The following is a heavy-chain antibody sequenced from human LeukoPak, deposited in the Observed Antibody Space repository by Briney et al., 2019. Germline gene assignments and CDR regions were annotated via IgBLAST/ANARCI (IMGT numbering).Heavy chain of an antibody. Sequence: GGSLRLSCAASGFTFSDHYMDWVRQAPGKGLEWVGRSRDRAKDYTTEYAASVRGRFTVSRDDSLNSLYLQLNSLKTEDTAVYYCTKARVSSGYYYSDYWGQGTLVTVSS. D-gene: IGHD3-22*01. V-gene: IGHV3-72*01. J-gene: IGHJ4*02. CDR3: TKARVSSGYYYSDY. CDR2: SRDRAKDYTT. CDR1: GFTFSDHY.